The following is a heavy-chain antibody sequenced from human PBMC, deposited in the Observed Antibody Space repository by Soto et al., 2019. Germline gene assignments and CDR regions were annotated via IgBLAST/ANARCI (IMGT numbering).Heavy chain of an antibody. V-gene: IGHV3-66*01. CDR1: GFTVSSNY. CDR3: ARTPTTVTNVFVALFDY. D-gene: IGHD4-17*01. CDR2: IYSGGST. Sequence: EVQLVESGGGLVQPGGSLRLSCAASGFTVSSNYMSWVRQAPGKGLEWVSVIYSGGSTYYADSVKGRFTISRDNTKNTLYLQMNSLRAEDTAVYYCARTPTTVTNVFVALFDYWGQGTLVTVSS. J-gene: IGHJ4*02.